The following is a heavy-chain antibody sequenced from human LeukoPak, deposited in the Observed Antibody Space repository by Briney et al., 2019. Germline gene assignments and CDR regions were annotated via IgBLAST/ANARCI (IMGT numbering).Heavy chain of an antibody. CDR2: ISYDGINK. V-gene: IGHV3-30*04. Sequence: GGSLSLSCAVSVFTLCRFAMHGVPGAPGEGLECVSVISYDGINKYYVASRTGRFTISKYNSKNTLNLKKNSLSAEDTAVYNRARGRQYDDSNGFTDDAFDIWGQGTMVTVSS. D-gene: IGHD3-22*01. CDR1: VFTLCRFA. CDR3: ARGRQYDDSNGFTDDAFDI. J-gene: IGHJ3*02.